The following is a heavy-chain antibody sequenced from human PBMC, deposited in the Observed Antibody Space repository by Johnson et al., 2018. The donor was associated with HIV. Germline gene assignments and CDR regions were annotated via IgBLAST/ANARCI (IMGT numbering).Heavy chain of an antibody. D-gene: IGHD3-10*01. CDR1: GFTFSDYY. V-gene: IGHV3-11*04. CDR3: ARDASRGVIRSDAFDI. J-gene: IGHJ3*02. CDR2: ISSSGRST. Sequence: QVQLVESGGGLVQPGGSLRLSCAASGFTFSDYYMSWIRQAPGKGLEWVSHISSSGRSTYYADSVKGRFTISRDNAKNSVYLQMNSVRAEDKAVYYCARDASRGVIRSDAFDIWGRGTKSTVSS.